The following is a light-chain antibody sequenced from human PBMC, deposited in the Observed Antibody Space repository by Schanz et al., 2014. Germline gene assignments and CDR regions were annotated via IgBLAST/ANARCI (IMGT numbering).Light chain of an antibody. CDR1: SSDVGGYNF. CDR2: DVS. V-gene: IGLV2-14*01. CDR3: SSYTSSSTLV. Sequence: QSALTQPPSASGSPGQSVTISCTGTSSDVGGYNFVSWYQQIPGKAPKLMIYDVSNRPSGVSNRFSGSKSGNTASLTISGLQAEDEADYYCSSYTSSSTLVFGGGTKLTVL. J-gene: IGLJ2*01.